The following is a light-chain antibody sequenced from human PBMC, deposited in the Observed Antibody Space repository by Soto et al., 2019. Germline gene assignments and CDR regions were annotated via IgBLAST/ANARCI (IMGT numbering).Light chain of an antibody. V-gene: IGKV1-12*01. Sequence: DIQMTQSPSSVSASVGDIVTITCRASQGFSTWLAWYRRKPGRAHELLIYSASSLHSGVPSRFSGSGSGTDFTVTISSLQPEDFATYYCQQANSFPRTFGGGTEVEIK. CDR1: QGFSTW. J-gene: IGKJ4*01. CDR3: QQANSFPRT. CDR2: SAS.